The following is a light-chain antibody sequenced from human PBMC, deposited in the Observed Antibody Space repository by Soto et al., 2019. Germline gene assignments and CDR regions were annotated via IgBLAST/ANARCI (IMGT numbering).Light chain of an antibody. CDR1: QSISSSY. J-gene: IGKJ1*01. Sequence: EFVLTQSPGTLSLSPGERATLSCKTSQSISSSYLAWYQQKPGQAPRLLIYGASSRAAGIPDRFSGSGSGTDFTLTISRLEPADFAVYYCQHYGSSPPRTFGQGTKVEIK. CDR3: QHYGSSPPRT. V-gene: IGKV3-20*01. CDR2: GAS.